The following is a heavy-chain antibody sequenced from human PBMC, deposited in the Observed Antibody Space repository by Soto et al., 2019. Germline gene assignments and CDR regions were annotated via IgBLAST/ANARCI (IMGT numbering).Heavy chain of an antibody. J-gene: IGHJ5*02. D-gene: IGHD5-18*01. V-gene: IGHV1-8*01. Sequence: ASVKASCKASGYTFTSYDINWVRQATGQGLEWMGWMNPNSGNTGYAQKFQGRVTMTRNTSISTDYMELSSLGSEDTAAYYCARGRNSYCHGAFLFEPSGQLTLFTFCS. CDR3: ARGRNSYCHGAFLFEP. CDR2: MNPNSGNT. CDR1: GYTFTSYD.